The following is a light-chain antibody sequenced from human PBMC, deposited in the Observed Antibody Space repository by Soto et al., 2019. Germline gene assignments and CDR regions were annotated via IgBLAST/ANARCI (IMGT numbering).Light chain of an antibody. Sequence: DIQMTQSPSTLSASIGDRVAITCRASQNINSWLAWYQHKPGKAPQLLIYKASTLRSGVPSRFSGSESGTEFTLTINGLQPDDFATYYCLQDSIYPRTFGQGTKVDIK. V-gene: IGKV1-5*03. CDR1: QNINSW. CDR2: KAS. J-gene: IGKJ1*01. CDR3: LQDSIYPRT.